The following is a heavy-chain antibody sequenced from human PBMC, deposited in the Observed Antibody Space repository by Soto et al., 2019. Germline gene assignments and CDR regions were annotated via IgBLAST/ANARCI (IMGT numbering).Heavy chain of an antibody. J-gene: IGHJ6*02. CDR2: IYTSGST. Sequence: SETLSLTCTVSGGSISSYYWSLIRQPAGKGLEWIGRIYTSGSTNYNPSLKSRVTMSVDTSKNQFSLKLSSVTAADTAVYYRARAQIVERYFDYYYYGMDVWGQGTTVTVSS. CDR3: ARAQIVERYFDYYYYGMDV. D-gene: IGHD3-9*01. CDR1: GGSISSYY. V-gene: IGHV4-4*07.